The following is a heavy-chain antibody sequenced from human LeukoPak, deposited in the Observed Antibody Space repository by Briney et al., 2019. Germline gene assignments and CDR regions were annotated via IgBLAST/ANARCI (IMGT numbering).Heavy chain of an antibody. CDR1: GGSISSYY. CDR2: IYYSGTT. D-gene: IGHD3-9*01. CDR3: ASVRGYFDWSNGALDYFDY. Sequence: PSETLSLTCTVSGGSISSYYWNWIRQPPGKELEWIGYIYYSGTTNYHPSLKSRVTISVDTSENQFSLKLTSVTAADTAVYYCASVRGYFDWSNGALDYFDYWGQGTLVTVSS. V-gene: IGHV4-59*01. J-gene: IGHJ4*02.